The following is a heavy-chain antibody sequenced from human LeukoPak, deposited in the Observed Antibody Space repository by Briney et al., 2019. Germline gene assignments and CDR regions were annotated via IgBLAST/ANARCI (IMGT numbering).Heavy chain of an antibody. V-gene: IGHV3-7*01. CDR3: ARINCSGGSCYSFPYYFDY. Sequence: GGSLRLSCAASGFTFSNYAMSWVRQAPGKGLEWVANIKQDGSEKYYVDSVKGRFTISRDNAKNSLYLQMNSLRAEDTAVYYCARINCSGGSCYSFPYYFDYWGQGTLVTVSS. CDR2: IKQDGSEK. CDR1: GFTFSNYA. D-gene: IGHD2-15*01. J-gene: IGHJ4*02.